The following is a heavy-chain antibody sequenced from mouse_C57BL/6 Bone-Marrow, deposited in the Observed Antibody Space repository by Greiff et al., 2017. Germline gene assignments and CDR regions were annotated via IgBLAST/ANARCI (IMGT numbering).Heavy chain of an antibody. CDR2: IDPEDGET. J-gene: IGHJ3*01. V-gene: IGHV14-2*01. CDR1: GFNIKDYY. Sequence: EVQLQQSGAELAKPGASVKLSCTASGFNIKDYYMHWVKQRTEQGLEWIGRIDPEDGETKYAPKFQGQATITADTSSNTAYLQLSSLTSEDSAVYFCSRYLLWLRLAWFAYWGQGTLVTVSA. D-gene: IGHD2-2*01. CDR3: SRYLLWLRLAWFAY.